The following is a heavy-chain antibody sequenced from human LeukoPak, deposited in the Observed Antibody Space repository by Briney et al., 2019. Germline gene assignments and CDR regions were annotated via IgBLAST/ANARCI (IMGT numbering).Heavy chain of an antibody. CDR2: INPNSGGT. D-gene: IGHD2-21*01. CDR3: ARMIAGYYYYGMDV. Sequence: GASVKVSCKAFGYTFTGYYMHWVRQAPGQGLEWMGWINPNSGGTNYAQKFQGRVTMTRDTSISTAYMELSRLRSDDTAVYYCARMIAGYYYYGMDVWGQGTTVTVSS. J-gene: IGHJ6*02. V-gene: IGHV1-2*02. CDR1: GYTFTGYY.